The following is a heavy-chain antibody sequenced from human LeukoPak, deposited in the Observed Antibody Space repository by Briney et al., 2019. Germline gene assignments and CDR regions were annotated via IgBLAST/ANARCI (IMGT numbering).Heavy chain of an antibody. D-gene: IGHD1-26*01. CDR1: GGSISSYY. Sequence: ETLSLTCTVSGGSISSYYWSWIRQPPGKGLEWIGYIYYSGSTNYNPSLKSRVTISVDTSKNQFSLKLSSVTAADTAVYYCARTRGTPNWFDPWGQGTLVTVSS. V-gene: IGHV4-59*12. J-gene: IGHJ5*02. CDR3: ARTRGTPNWFDP. CDR2: IYYSGST.